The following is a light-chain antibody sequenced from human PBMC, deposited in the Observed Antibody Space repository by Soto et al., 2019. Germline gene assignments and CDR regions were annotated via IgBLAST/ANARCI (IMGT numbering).Light chain of an antibody. J-gene: IGKJ1*01. Sequence: IVLTQSPGTLSLSPGERATLFCRASQSVTSNYLAWYQQKPGQAPRLLIYVASSRATGIPDRFSGSGSGTDFTLAISRLEPEECALYYCQQYAGSPRTFGQGTKVEIK. V-gene: IGKV3-20*01. CDR1: QSVTSNY. CDR3: QQYAGSPRT. CDR2: VAS.